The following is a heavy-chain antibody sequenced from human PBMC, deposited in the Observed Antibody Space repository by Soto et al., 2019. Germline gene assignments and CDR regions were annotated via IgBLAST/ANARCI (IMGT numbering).Heavy chain of an antibody. J-gene: IGHJ4*02. D-gene: IGHD3-22*01. V-gene: IGHV3-30-3*01. CDR3: AKEYYYDSSFDY. Sequence: PGGSLRLSCAASGFAFSSYARHWVRQAPGKGLEWVAVISYDGSNKYYADSVKGRFTISRDNSRSTLYLQMSSLRAEDTAVYFCAKEYYYDSSFDYWGQGVLVTVSS. CDR2: ISYDGSNK. CDR1: GFAFSSYA.